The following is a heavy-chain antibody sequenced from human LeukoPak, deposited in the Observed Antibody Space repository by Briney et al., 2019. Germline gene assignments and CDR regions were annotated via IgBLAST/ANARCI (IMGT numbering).Heavy chain of an antibody. D-gene: IGHD3-22*01. Sequence: PGGSLRLSCAASGFTFSSYAMSWVRQAPGKGLEWVSAISGSGGSTYYADSVKGRFTISRDNSKNTLYLQMNSLRAEDTAVYYCAGDWAAYDSSGRLFDYWGQGTLVTVSS. V-gene: IGHV3-23*01. CDR3: AGDWAAYDSSGRLFDY. J-gene: IGHJ4*02. CDR2: ISGSGGST. CDR1: GFTFSSYA.